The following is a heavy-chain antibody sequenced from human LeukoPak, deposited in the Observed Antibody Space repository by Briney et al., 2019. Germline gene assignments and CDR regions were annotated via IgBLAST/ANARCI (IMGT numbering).Heavy chain of an antibody. J-gene: IGHJ3*02. D-gene: IGHD3-9*01. CDR3: ARQADYDILTGYYSPAFDI. V-gene: IGHV4-39*01. CDR1: GGSISSSSYY. Sequence: PSETLSLTCTVSGGSISSSSYYWGWIRQPPGKGLEWIGRIYYSGSTYYNPSLKSRVTISVDTSKNQFSLKLSSVTAADTAVYYCARQADYDILTGYYSPAFDIWGQGTMVTVSS. CDR2: IYYSGST.